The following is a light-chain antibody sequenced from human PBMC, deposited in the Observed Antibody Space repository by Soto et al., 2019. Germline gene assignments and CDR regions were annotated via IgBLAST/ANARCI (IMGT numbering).Light chain of an antibody. V-gene: IGLV2-23*02. CDR2: EIS. J-gene: IGLJ1*01. CDR3: CSYSRSTTFV. Sequence: QSVLAQPASVSGSPGQSITISCTGTSSDVGSYTLVSWYQQHPGKAPKLMIYEISKRPSGVSDRFSGSRPGNTASLTVSGLQAEDEADYYCCSYSRSTTFVFGTGTQLTGL. CDR1: SSDVGSYTL.